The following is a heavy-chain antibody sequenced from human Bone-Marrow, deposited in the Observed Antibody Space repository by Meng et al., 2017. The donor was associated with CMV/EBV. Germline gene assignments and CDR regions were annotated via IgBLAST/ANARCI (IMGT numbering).Heavy chain of an antibody. V-gene: IGHV1-2*02. D-gene: IGHD6-13*01. CDR2: INPKSGVT. Sequence: ASVKVSCKASGGTFSSYAISWVRQAPGQGLEWMGWINPKSGVTNYAQNFQGRVTMTRDTSVSTAYMELSRLRSEDTAVYYCAITREDSSSWLYYYYGMDVWGQGTTVTVSS. CDR3: AITREDSSSWLYYYYGMDV. J-gene: IGHJ6*02. CDR1: GGTFSSYA.